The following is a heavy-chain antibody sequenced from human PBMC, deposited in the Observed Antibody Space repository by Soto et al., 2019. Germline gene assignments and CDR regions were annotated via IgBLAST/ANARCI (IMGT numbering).Heavy chain of an antibody. J-gene: IGHJ2*01. V-gene: IGHV3-13*01. Sequence: EVQLVESGGGLVKPGGSLRLSCAASGFTFSSYAMHWVRQATGKGLEWVSAIGTAGDTYYPGSVKGRFTISRENAKNSLYLQMNSLRAGDTAVYYCARLSGSYSSDWYFDLWGRGTLVTVSS. CDR1: GFTFSSYA. CDR2: IGTAGDT. CDR3: ARLSGSYSSDWYFDL. D-gene: IGHD1-26*01.